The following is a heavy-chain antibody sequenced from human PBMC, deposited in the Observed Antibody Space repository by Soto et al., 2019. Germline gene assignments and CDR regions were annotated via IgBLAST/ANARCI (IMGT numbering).Heavy chain of an antibody. D-gene: IGHD6-19*01. J-gene: IGHJ5*02. CDR3: AQGVAGRNWFDP. V-gene: IGHV2-5*01. CDR1: GFSLSTSGVG. CDR2: IYWNDDR. Sequence: SGPTLVNPTQTLTLTCTFSGFSLSTSGVGVGWIRQPPGKALEWLALIYWNDDRRYSPSLKSRLTITKDTSKNQVVLTMTNMDPVDTATYYCAQGVAGRNWFDPWGQGTLVTVSS.